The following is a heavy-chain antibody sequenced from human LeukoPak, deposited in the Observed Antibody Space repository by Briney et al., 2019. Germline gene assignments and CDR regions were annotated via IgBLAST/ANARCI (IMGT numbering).Heavy chain of an antibody. CDR3: ARGEMATVVDY. Sequence: GGSLRLSCAASGFTVSSNYMHWVRQAPGRGLEWVPIINSGGTTYHADSVKGRFTISRDNSKNTVYLQMNSLRAEDTALYYCARGEMATVVDYWGQGTLVTVSS. CDR2: INSGGTT. CDR1: GFTVSSNY. D-gene: IGHD5-24*01. V-gene: IGHV3-53*01. J-gene: IGHJ4*02.